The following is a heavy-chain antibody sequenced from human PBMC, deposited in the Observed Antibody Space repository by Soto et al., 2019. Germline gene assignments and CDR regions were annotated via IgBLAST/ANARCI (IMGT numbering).Heavy chain of an antibody. J-gene: IGHJ4*02. V-gene: IGHV1-69*01. CDR2: NTPTLKLA. CDR3: ARGNYRESNMASFDY. CDR1: GGTFSSYT. D-gene: IGHD4-4*01. Sequence: QLQLVQSGAEVREPGSSVKVSCKASGGTFSSYTVIWVRQAPGQGLEWLGGNTPTLKLAKCAEKFQGRVTITADVYTSTVNMHLSRLRSEDTAVYFCARGNYRESNMASFDYWYQGNRVAVSS.